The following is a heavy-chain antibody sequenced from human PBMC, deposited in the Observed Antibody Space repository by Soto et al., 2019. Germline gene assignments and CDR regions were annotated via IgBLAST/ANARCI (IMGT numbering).Heavy chain of an antibody. CDR3: ARGADTAMVSTWFDP. V-gene: IGHV3-30-3*01. D-gene: IGHD5-18*01. J-gene: IGHJ5*02. CDR2: ISYDGSNK. Sequence: ESGGGVVQPGRSLRLSCAASGFTFSSYAMHWVRQAPGKGLEWVAVISYDGSNKYYADSVKGRFTISRDNSKNTLYLQMNSLRAEDTAVYYCARGADTAMVSTWFDPWGQGTLVTVSS. CDR1: GFTFSSYA.